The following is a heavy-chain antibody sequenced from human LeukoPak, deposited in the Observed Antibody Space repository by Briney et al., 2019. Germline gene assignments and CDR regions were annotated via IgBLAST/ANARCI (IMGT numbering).Heavy chain of an antibody. D-gene: IGHD4-17*01. J-gene: IGHJ3*02. Sequence: SETLSLTCAVYGGSFSGYYWSWIRQPPGKGLEWIGEINHSGSTNYNPSLKSRVTISVDTSKNQFSLKLSSVTAADTAVYYCASLMGDYGDYVDAFDIWGQGTMVTVSS. CDR1: GGSFSGYY. CDR2: INHSGST. V-gene: IGHV4-34*01. CDR3: ASLMGDYGDYVDAFDI.